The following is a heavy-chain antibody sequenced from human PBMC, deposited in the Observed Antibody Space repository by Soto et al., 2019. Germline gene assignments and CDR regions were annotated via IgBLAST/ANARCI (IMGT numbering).Heavy chain of an antibody. CDR1: GYTCSTYA. V-gene: IGHV1-3*01. J-gene: IGHJ6*02. CDR3: ARGKGMEENYYYYGMDV. D-gene: IGHD1-1*01. CDR2: INGGNGHT. Sequence: ASVKVSCKASGYTCSTYALHWERQAPGQGLEWMGWINGGNGHTRYSQKFKDRVTTSRDTPASTAYMELSGLRSEDTAVYYCARGKGMEENYYYYGMDVWGQGTTVTVSS.